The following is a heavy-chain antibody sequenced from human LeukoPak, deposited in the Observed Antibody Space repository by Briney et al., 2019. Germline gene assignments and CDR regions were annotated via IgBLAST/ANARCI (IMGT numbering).Heavy chain of an antibody. V-gene: IGHV4-59*11. Sequence: SETLSLTCTVSGGSISSHYWSWIRQPPGKGLEWIGYIYYSGSTNYNPSLKSRVTISVDTSKNQSTLKLSPVIAADTAVYYCAREKYSGSYYIRFDPWGQGTLVIVSS. D-gene: IGHD1-26*01. CDR1: GGSISSHY. CDR2: IYYSGST. CDR3: AREKYSGSYYIRFDP. J-gene: IGHJ5*02.